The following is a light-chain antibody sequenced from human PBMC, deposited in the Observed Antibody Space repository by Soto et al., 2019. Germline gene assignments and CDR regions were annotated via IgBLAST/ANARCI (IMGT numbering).Light chain of an antibody. CDR2: GAA. CDR3: QQYGSSPWT. Sequence: EIVLTQSPGTLSLSPRERATLSCRASQSVSSSYLAWYQQKPGQAPRLLIYGAASRAHGIPDRFSGSGSGTDFALIISRLEPEDCAANYCQQYGSSPWTVGQGTKVEIK. J-gene: IGKJ1*01. CDR1: QSVSSSY. V-gene: IGKV3-20*01.